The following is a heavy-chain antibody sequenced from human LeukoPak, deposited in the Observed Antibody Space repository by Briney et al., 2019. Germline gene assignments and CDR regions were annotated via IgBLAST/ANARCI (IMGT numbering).Heavy chain of an antibody. D-gene: IGHD5-12*01. CDR1: GFLFSNSW. CDR3: ARDSGYNAFDY. CDR2: INQDGSAK. J-gene: IGHJ4*02. V-gene: IGHV3-7*05. Sequence: GGSLRLSCADSGFLFSNSWMAWVRQAPGRGLEWLANINQDGSAKTCVDSVKGRFAISRDNAKNSLYLQMNSLRAEDTAMYYCARDSGYNAFDYWGQGTLVTVSS.